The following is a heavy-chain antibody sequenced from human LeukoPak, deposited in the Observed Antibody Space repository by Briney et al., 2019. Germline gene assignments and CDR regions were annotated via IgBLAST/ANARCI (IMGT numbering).Heavy chain of an antibody. V-gene: IGHV4-39*01. D-gene: IGHD6-13*01. CDR3: ARHPAPGIAAAGRYAFDY. Sequence: SETLSLTCTVAAGSISSSSYDWGGIRQPPGKGLEWIGSIDYSGSTYYNPSVECRVTISVDTSKNQCSLRLSSVTAADTAIYYCARHPAPGIAAAGRYAFDYWGQGTLVTVSS. J-gene: IGHJ4*02. CDR1: AGSISSSSYD. CDR2: IDYSGST.